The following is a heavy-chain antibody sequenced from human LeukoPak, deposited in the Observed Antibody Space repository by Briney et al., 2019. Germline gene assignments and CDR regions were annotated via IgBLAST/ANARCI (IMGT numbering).Heavy chain of an antibody. J-gene: IGHJ6*03. D-gene: IGHD4-17*01. CDR1: DGSFSGYY. V-gene: IGHV4-34*01. Sequence: SVTLSLTCVIYDGSFSGYYWSWIRQPPGKGLEWIGEIYHSGNTNYSPSLKSRVTISLDTSKNQFSLKLSSVTAADTAVYYCARHGGDYADYYYYYMDVWGKGTTVTISS. CDR2: IYHSGNT. CDR3: ARHGGDYADYYYYYMDV.